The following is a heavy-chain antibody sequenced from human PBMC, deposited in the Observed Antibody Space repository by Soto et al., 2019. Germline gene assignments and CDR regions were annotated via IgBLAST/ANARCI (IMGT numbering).Heavy chain of an antibody. Sequence: SETLSLTCTVSGGSISSGDYYWSWIRQPPGKGLEWIGYIYYSGSTYYNPSLKSRVTISVDTSKNQFSLKLSSVTAADTAVYYCARDKTYCSGGSCYSYGMDVWGQGTTVTVSS. CDR3: ARDKTYCSGGSCYSYGMDV. J-gene: IGHJ6*02. CDR2: IYYSGST. V-gene: IGHV4-30-4*01. CDR1: GGSISSGDYY. D-gene: IGHD2-15*01.